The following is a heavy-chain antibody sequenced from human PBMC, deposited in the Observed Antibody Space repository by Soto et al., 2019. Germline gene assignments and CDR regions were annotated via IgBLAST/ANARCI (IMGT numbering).Heavy chain of an antibody. V-gene: IGHV4-30-2*03. CDR3: ARLGGYCSSTSCYGYYGMDV. CDR1: GGSISSGGYS. CDR2: IYHSGST. J-gene: IGHJ6*02. D-gene: IGHD2-2*01. Sequence: SETLSLTCAVSGGSISSGGYSWSWIRQPPGKGLEWIGYIYHSGSTYYNPSLKSRVTISVDTSKNQFSLKVSSVTVADTAVYYCARLGGYCSSTSCYGYYGMDVWGQGTKVTVSS.